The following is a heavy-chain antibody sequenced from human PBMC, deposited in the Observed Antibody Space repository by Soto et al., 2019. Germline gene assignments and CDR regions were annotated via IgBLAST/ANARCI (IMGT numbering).Heavy chain of an antibody. CDR2: IWYDGTNT. J-gene: IGHJ6*02. CDR1: GFSFSTYG. CDR3: ARVEAPLIHSDHYYYGMDV. V-gene: IGHV3-33*01. D-gene: IGHD5-18*01. Sequence: QVQLVESGGGVVRPGRSLRLACEASGFSFSTYGMHWVRQAPGKGLQWVAVIWYDGTNTYYADSVKGRFTISRDNSKETLYLEMNNLRAEDTAVYYCARVEAPLIHSDHYYYGMDVWGQGPTVTVSS.